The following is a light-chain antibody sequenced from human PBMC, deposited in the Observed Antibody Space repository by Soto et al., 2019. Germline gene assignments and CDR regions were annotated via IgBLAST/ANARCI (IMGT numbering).Light chain of an antibody. J-gene: IGLJ3*02. CDR2: LESSGSY. V-gene: IGLV4-60*03. Sequence: QAVLTQSSSASASLGSSVTLTCNLSSGHNNFIIAWHQQQPEKAPRYLMKLESSGSYTKGSGVPDRFSGSSSGADRYLTVSNLQSDDEAAYYCEPWESNPRVCGGGTKLPVL. CDR3: EPWESNPRV. CDR1: SGHNNFI.